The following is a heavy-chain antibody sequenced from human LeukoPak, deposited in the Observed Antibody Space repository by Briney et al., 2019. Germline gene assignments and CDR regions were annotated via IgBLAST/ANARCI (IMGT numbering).Heavy chain of an antibody. Sequence: PGGSLRLSCAASGFTFSSYAMSWDRQAPGMGLEWVSAISGSGGSTYYADSVKGRFTISRDNSKNTLYLQMNSLRAEDTAVYYCAKAETKSYGSGSYLFYYWGQGTLVTVSS. CDR1: GFTFSSYA. V-gene: IGHV3-23*01. D-gene: IGHD3-10*01. CDR3: AKAETKSYGSGSYLFYY. CDR2: ISGSGGST. J-gene: IGHJ4*02.